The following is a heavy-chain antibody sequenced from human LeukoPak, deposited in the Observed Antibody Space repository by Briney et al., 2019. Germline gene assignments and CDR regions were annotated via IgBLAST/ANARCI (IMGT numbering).Heavy chain of an antibody. CDR2: INHSGST. Sequence: PSETLSLTCTVSGGSINTPNYYWSWVRQPPGTGLEWLGEINHSGSTNYNPSLKSRVTISVDTSKNQFSLKLSSVTAAATAVYYCARPAPTVGATNLVLRAFDIWGQGTMVTVSS. D-gene: IGHD1-26*01. J-gene: IGHJ3*02. CDR3: ARPAPTVGATNLVLRAFDI. CDR1: GGSINTPNYY. V-gene: IGHV4-39*07.